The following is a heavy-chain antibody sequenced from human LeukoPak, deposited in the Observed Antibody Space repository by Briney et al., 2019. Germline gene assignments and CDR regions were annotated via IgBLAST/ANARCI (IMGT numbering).Heavy chain of an antibody. V-gene: IGHV3-11*05. CDR2: ISTRTTYT. D-gene: IGHD3-10*01. CDR1: GFTFRDYY. CDR3: AREFNPTRELWFGINNGMDV. J-gene: IGHJ6*02. Sequence: GGSLRLCCAASGFTFRDYYMSWIRHAPGQRLDWVSYISTRTTYTSYADSVKGRFTVSRDDAKNSLYLQMNSLRAEDTAVYYCAREFNPTRELWFGINNGMDVWGQGTTVTVSS.